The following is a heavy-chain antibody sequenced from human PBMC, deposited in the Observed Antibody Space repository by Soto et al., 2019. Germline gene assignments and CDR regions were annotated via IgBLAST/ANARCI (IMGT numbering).Heavy chain of an antibody. CDR2: INHTGHT. V-gene: IGHV4-34*01. D-gene: IGHD4-17*01. J-gene: IGHJ4*02. CDR1: GGSFNDYY. Sequence: PSETLSLTCAVYGGSFNDYYWSWIRQPPGKGLEWIGEINHTGHTNYNPSLKSRVTISVDTSKNQFSLKLSSATAADTAVYYCARNYGGNVDYWGQGTLVTVSS. CDR3: ARNYGGNVDY.